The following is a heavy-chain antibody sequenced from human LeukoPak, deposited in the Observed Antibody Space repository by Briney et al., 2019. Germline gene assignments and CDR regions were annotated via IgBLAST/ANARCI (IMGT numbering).Heavy chain of an antibody. D-gene: IGHD3-16*01. V-gene: IGHV4-59*01. CDR2: FHNSGTS. Sequence: SETLSLTRTVSDDSISDYYRGWIRQPPGKGLEWIGYFHNSGTSTYNPSLKSRVTISADTSKNQFSLKLNSLTTADTAVYYCTRGAGWLIDYWGQGILVTVSS. CDR1: DDSISDYY. J-gene: IGHJ4*02. CDR3: TRGAGWLIDY.